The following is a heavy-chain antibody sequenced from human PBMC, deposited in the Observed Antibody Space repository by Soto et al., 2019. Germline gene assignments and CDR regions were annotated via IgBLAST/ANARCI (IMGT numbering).Heavy chain of an antibody. CDR2: IIAGGGTT. Sequence: EEQLLESGGGLVQPGGSLRLSCTASGFTFRNFAMTWVRQAPGKGLEWVSTIIAGGGTTYYADSLKGRFTISRDNSKNTLYLQMNSLRVEDTAIFFCAKVSSGTWAFFDSRGQGTLVTVSS. D-gene: IGHD6-19*01. CDR3: AKVSSGTWAFFDS. J-gene: IGHJ4*02. CDR1: GFTFRNFA. V-gene: IGHV3-23*01.